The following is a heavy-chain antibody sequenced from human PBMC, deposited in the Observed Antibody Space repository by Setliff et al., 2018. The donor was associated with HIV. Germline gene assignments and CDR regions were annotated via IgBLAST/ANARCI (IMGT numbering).Heavy chain of an antibody. Sequence: GGSLSLSCAPSGFTFSTYHMHWVRQAPGKGLAWVAVMSNDGSNRIYADTVKGRFTISRDYSKNTLSLQMNSLTTEDTEVYDCAKKGRSRGLDCWGRGTLVTVSS. J-gene: IGHJ4*02. CDR3: AKKGRSRGLDC. CDR2: MSNDGSNR. V-gene: IGHV3-30*04. D-gene: IGHD6-13*01. CDR1: GFTFSTYH.